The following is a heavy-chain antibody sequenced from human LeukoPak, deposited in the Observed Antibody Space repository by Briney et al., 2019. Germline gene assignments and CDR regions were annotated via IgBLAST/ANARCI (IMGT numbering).Heavy chain of an antibody. CDR1: GGSISSNSYS. Sequence: SETLSLTCTVSGGSISSNSYSWGWIRQPPGKGLEWIGSIYHSGSTYYNPSLESRVTISVDTSKNQFSLKLSSVTAADTAVYYCARRAGAYSHPYDYWGQGTLVTVSS. CDR3: ARRAGAYSHPYDY. J-gene: IGHJ4*02. CDR2: IYHSGST. V-gene: IGHV4-39*07. D-gene: IGHD4/OR15-4a*01.